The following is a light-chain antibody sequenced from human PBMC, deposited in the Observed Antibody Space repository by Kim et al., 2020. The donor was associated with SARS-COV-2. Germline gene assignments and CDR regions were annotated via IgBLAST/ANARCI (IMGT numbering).Light chain of an antibody. CDR1: QGIGIY. CDR2: GAS. Sequence: IGDRVTITWRASQGIGIYLAWYQQKPGKAPNLLIYGASNLRSGVPSRFSGTSSGTEFTLTIISLQPEDFATYYCLQLYNYPWTFGQGTKVDIK. CDR3: LQLYNYPWT. V-gene: IGKV1-9*01. J-gene: IGKJ1*01.